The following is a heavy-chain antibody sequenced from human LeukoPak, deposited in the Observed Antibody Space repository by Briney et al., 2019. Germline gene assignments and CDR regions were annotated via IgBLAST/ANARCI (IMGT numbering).Heavy chain of an antibody. CDR1: GDSISSANYY. V-gene: IGHV4-31*03. D-gene: IGHD4-17*01. CDR3: ARLKRGLRLNWFDP. CDR2: IYYSGST. J-gene: IGHJ5*02. Sequence: SQTLPLTCTVSGDSISSANYYWSWIRHHPGKGREWIGYIYYSGSTYHSPSLKNRITISLDTSKNQFSLKLSSVTAADTAVYYCARLKRGLRLNWFDPWGQGTLVTVSS.